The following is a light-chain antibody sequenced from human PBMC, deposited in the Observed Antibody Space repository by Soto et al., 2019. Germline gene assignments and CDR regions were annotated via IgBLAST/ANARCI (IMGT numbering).Light chain of an antibody. J-gene: IGKJ1*01. CDR2: DAS. V-gene: IGKV3-11*01. CDR3: QQRSNWPPTWT. Sequence: EIVLTQSPPTLSLSPGERATLSCRASQSVSRYLAWYQQKPGQAPRLLIYDASKRATGIPARFSGSGSGTDFTRTISSLEPEDFAVYYCQQRSNWPPTWTFGQGTRVEIK. CDR1: QSVSRY.